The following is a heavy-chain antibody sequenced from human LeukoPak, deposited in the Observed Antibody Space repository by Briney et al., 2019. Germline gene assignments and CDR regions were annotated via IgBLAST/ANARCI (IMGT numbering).Heavy chain of an antibody. CDR3: AKAPVTTCRGAFCYPFDY. CDR2: ISDTGNT. CDR1: GFTLSSYA. Sequence: GGSLRLSCAASGFTLSSYAMSWVRQAPGKGLEWVSAISDTGNTYHADSVKGRFTISRDSYKTILFLQMNRLRPEDAAVYYCAKAPVTTCRGAFCYPFDYWGLGTLVTVSS. D-gene: IGHD2-15*01. V-gene: IGHV3-23*01. J-gene: IGHJ4*02.